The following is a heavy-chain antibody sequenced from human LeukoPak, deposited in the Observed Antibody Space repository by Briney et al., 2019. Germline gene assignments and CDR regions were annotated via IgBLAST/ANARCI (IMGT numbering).Heavy chain of an antibody. D-gene: IGHD6-6*01. J-gene: IGHJ4*02. Sequence: PGGSLRLSCAASGFTFGSYWMHWVRQAPGKGLVWVSRINSDGSSTSYADSVKGRFTISRDNAKNTLYLQMNSLRAEDTAVYYCARGGSSSGRFAYWGQGTLVTVSS. CDR1: GFTFGSYW. CDR3: ARGGSSSGRFAY. V-gene: IGHV3-74*01. CDR2: INSDGSST.